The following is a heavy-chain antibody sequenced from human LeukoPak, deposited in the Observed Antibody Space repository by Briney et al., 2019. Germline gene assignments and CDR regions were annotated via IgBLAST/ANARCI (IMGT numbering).Heavy chain of an antibody. CDR1: GGSITSYY. CDR2: VYHSGTT. Sequence: SETLSLTCAVSGGSITSYYWSWIRQVPGKGLEWIGYVYHSGTTNYNPSLKSRVTISVDTSKNRFSLRLTSVTAADTAVYYCARGRGRDGDNLVSWSQGTLVTVSS. CDR3: ARGRGRDGDNLVS. V-gene: IGHV4-59*01. J-gene: IGHJ4*02. D-gene: IGHD5-24*01.